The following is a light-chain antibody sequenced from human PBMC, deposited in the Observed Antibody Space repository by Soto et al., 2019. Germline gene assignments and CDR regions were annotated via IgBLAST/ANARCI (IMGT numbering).Light chain of an antibody. Sequence: QSVLTQPPSASWTPGQRVTISRSGSSSNIGSNYVYWYQQLPGTAPKLLIYRNNQRPSGVPDRFSGSKSGTSASLAISGLRSEDEADYYCAAWDDSLSGLYVFGTGTKVTVL. CDR1: SSNIGSNY. CDR3: AAWDDSLSGLYV. J-gene: IGLJ1*01. CDR2: RNN. V-gene: IGLV1-47*01.